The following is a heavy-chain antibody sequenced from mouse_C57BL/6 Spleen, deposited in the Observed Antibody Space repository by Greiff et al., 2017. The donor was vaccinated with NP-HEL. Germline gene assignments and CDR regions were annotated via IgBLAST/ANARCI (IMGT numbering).Heavy chain of an antibody. CDR3: ARDGGNFGYAMDY. CDR1: GFTFSDYY. Sequence: VQLKESEGGLVQPGSSMKLSCTASGFTFSDYYMAWVRQVPEKGLEWVANINYDGSSTYYLDSLKSRFIISRDNAKNILYLQMSSLKSEDTATYYCARDGGNFGYAMDYWGQGTSVTVSS. J-gene: IGHJ4*01. CDR2: INYDGSST. V-gene: IGHV5-16*01.